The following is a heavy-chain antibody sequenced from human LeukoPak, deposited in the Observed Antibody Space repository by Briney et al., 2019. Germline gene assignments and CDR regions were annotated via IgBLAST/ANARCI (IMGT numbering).Heavy chain of an antibody. J-gene: IGHJ6*02. CDR2: ISYDGSNK. V-gene: IGHV3-30*18. Sequence: PGRSLRLSCAASGFSFSSYGMHWVRQAPGEGLEWVAVISYDGSNKYYADSVKGRFTISRDNSKNTLYLQMNSLRAEDTAVYYCAKVWGGLDSSSWYFYGMDVWGQGTTVTVSS. CDR3: AKVWGGLDSSSWYFYGMDV. D-gene: IGHD6-13*01. CDR1: GFSFSSYG.